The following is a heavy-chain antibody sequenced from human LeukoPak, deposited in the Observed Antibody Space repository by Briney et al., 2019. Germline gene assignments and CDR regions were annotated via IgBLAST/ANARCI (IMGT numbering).Heavy chain of an antibody. CDR2: INPNSGGT. Sequence: ASVKVSCQASRYTYSGYYMHWVRPAPGQGLECMGWINPNSGGTNYAQKFQGSVTMTRDTSISTAYMELSRLRSDDTAVYYCARDRRNWLDPWGQGTLVTVSS. CDR3: ARDRRNWLDP. CDR1: RYTYSGYY. V-gene: IGHV1-2*02. J-gene: IGHJ5*02.